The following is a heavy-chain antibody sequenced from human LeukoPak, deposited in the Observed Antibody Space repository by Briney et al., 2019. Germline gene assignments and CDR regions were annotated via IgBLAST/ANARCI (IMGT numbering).Heavy chain of an antibody. CDR2: TYYRSKRYN. J-gene: IGHJ5*02. CDR1: GDSVSSNSAA. V-gene: IGHV6-1*01. D-gene: IGHD6-13*01. Sequence: SQTLSLTCAISGDSVSSNSAAWNWIRHSPSRGLEWLGRTYYRSKRYNDYAVSVKSRITINPDPSKNQFSLQLNSVTPEDTAVYYCARVYVGAAAGPNWFDPWGQGTLVSVSS. CDR3: ARVYVGAAAGPNWFDP.